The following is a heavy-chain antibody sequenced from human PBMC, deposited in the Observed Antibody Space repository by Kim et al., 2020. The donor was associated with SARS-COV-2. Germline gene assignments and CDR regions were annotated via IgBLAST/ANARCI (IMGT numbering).Heavy chain of an antibody. J-gene: IGHJ4*02. CDR3: ASAPLYDILTGYYNRSRRGFAY. CDR1: GGTFSSYA. CDR2: IISILGIA. Sequence: SVKVSCKSSGGTFSSYAISWVRQAPGQGLEWMGRIISILGIANYAQQFQGRVTITADKSTSTAYMELSSLRSEDTAVYYCASAPLYDILTGYYNRSRRGFAYWGQGTLVPVSS. V-gene: IGHV1-69*04. D-gene: IGHD3-9*01.